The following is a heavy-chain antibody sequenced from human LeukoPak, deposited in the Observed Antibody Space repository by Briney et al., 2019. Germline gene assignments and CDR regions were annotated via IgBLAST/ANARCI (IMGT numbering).Heavy chain of an antibody. CDR1: GASFSDSY. D-gene: IGHD3-16*01. V-gene: IGHV4-34*01. Sequence: SETLSLTCAVYGASFSDSYWSWLRQSPEKGLEWVGEINNSGSTSYNPSLNSRVIMSVDRSKNQFSLRLTSVTAADTAVYYCARGRYGPRLGNWGQGTLVTVSS. J-gene: IGHJ4*02. CDR2: INNSGST. CDR3: ARGRYGPRLGN.